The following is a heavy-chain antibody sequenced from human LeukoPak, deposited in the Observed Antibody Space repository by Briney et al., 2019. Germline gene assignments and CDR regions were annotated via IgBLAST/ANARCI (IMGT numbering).Heavy chain of an antibody. J-gene: IGHJ4*02. CDR2: ISYDGSNK. Sequence: TGGSLRLSCAASGFTFSSYAMHWVRQAPGKGLEWVAVISYDGSNKYYADSVKGRFTISRDNSKNTLYLQMNSLRAEDTAVYYCARSLYYYGSGGEDYWGQGTLVTVSS. CDR3: ARSLYYYGSGGEDY. CDR1: GFTFSSYA. V-gene: IGHV3-30-3*01. D-gene: IGHD3-10*01.